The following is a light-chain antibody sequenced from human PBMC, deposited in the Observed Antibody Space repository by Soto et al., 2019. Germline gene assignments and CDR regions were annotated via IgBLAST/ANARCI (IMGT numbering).Light chain of an antibody. CDR1: SSNIGSNT. Sequence: QSVLTQPPSASGTPGQRVTISCSGSSSNIGSNTVNWYQQLPGTAPKLLIYCNNQRPSGVPDRFSGSKSGTSASLAISGLQSEDEADYYCAAWDDSLNAVVFGGGTKVTVL. V-gene: IGLV1-44*01. CDR3: AAWDDSLNAVV. CDR2: CNN. J-gene: IGLJ2*01.